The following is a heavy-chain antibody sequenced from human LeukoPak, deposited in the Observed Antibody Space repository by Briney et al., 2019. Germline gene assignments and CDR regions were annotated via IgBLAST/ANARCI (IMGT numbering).Heavy chain of an antibody. V-gene: IGHV3-30*04. CDR1: GFTFRKYA. CDR2: ISSDGTGK. J-gene: IGHJ4*02. D-gene: IGHD1-7*01. Sequence: GGSLRLSCAASGFTFRKYAITWVRQAPGKGLEWVALISSDGTGKYYADSVKGRFTISRDNSKNTLSLQMNSLRLEDTAVYFCARRGGNFYKYYFDSWGQGPLVTVSS. CDR3: ARRGGNFYKYYFDS.